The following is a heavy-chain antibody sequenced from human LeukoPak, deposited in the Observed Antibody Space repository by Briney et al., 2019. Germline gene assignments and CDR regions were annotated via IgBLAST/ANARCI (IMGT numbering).Heavy chain of an antibody. D-gene: IGHD3-9*01. Sequence: PGGSLRLSCAVSGFNVNDYYISWIRQAPGKGLEWVSDIGSSDSIIAYGDSVRGRFTISRDFASNSLYLQMNSLRVEDTAVYYCAREIVTGAFDSWGQGTLVTVPS. CDR3: AREIVTGAFDS. J-gene: IGHJ4*02. CDR1: GFNVNDYY. CDR2: IGSSDSII. V-gene: IGHV3-11*01.